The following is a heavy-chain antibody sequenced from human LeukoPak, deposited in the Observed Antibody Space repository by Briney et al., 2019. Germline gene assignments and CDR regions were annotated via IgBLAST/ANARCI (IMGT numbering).Heavy chain of an antibody. J-gene: IGHJ3*02. CDR3: AKDWAGSGVFDI. Sequence: ASVKVSCKASGYTFTSYGISWVRQAPGQGLEWMGWISAYNGNTNYAQKLQGRVTMTTDTSTSTAYMELRSLRAEDTALYYCAKDWAGSGVFDIWGQGTMVIVSS. D-gene: IGHD2-15*01. V-gene: IGHV1-18*01. CDR2: ISAYNGNT. CDR1: GYTFTSYG.